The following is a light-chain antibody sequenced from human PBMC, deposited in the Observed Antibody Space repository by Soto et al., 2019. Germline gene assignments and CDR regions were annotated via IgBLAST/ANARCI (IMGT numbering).Light chain of an antibody. CDR2: EGI. CDR1: SSDIGTYNL. CDR3: CSYAGSGTDNYV. J-gene: IGLJ1*01. V-gene: IGLV2-23*01. Sequence: QSVLTQPASVSGSPGQSITISCTGTSSDIGTYNLVSWYQHYPGKAPKLMIYEGIKRPSGVSNRFSGSKSGNTAFLTISGLQAEDEADYYCCSYAGSGTDNYVFDSGTKVTVL.